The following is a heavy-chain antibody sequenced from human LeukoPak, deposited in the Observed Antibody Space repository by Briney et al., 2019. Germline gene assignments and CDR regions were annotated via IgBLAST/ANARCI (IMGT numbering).Heavy chain of an antibody. V-gene: IGHV3-23*01. J-gene: IGHJ4*02. D-gene: IGHD4-17*01. Sequence: GGSLRLSCAASGFAFSSYAMTWVRQVPGKGLDWVSTISGSGGSTFYADSVRGRFTISRDNSKNTLYLQMNSLRAEDTAVYYCARVVDHDYGDYYLDYWGQGTLVTVSS. CDR2: ISGSGGST. CDR1: GFAFSSYA. CDR3: ARVVDHDYGDYYLDY.